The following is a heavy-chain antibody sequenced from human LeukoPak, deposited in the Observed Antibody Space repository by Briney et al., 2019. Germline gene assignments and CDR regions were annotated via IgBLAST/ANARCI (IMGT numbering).Heavy chain of an antibody. Sequence: SVKVSCKASGGTFSSYAISWVRQAPGQGLEWMGGIIPIFGTANYAQKFQGRVTITADESTSTAYMELSSLRSEDTAVYYCARALGDSSSWYAFDIWAQGTMVIVSS. D-gene: IGHD6-13*01. J-gene: IGHJ3*02. CDR3: ARALGDSSSWYAFDI. CDR1: GGTFSSYA. V-gene: IGHV1-69*13. CDR2: IIPIFGTA.